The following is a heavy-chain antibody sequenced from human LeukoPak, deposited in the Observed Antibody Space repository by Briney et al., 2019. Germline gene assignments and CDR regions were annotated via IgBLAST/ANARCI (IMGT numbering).Heavy chain of an antibody. V-gene: IGHV3-11*03. CDR2: ISTSSSYI. D-gene: IGHD3-22*01. CDR3: ARHSSGYYYFDY. J-gene: IGHJ4*02. Sequence: GGSLRLSCAASGFTFSDHYMRWIRQAPGKGLEWVSYISTSSSYIYYADSVKGRLTISRDNAKNSLYLQMNSLRAEDTAVYYCARHSSGYYYFDYWGQGTLVTVSS. CDR1: GFTFSDHY.